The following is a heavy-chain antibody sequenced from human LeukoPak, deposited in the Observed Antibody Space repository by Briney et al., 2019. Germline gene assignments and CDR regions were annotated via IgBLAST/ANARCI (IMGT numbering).Heavy chain of an antibody. CDR1: GGSISSYY. CDR3: ARDALDSSRWFYHGMDV. CDR2: FYTGGST. Sequence: SETLSLTCTVSGGSISSYYWNWIRQSAGRGLEWIGRFYTGGSTNYNPSLKSRVTMSVDTSKNQFSLKLTSVIAADTAVYYCARDALDSSRWFYHGMDVWGQGTTVTVSS. V-gene: IGHV4-4*07. J-gene: IGHJ6*02. D-gene: IGHD6-19*01.